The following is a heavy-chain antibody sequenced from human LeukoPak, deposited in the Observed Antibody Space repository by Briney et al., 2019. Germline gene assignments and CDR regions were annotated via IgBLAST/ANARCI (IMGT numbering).Heavy chain of an antibody. CDR1: GFTFSSYS. V-gene: IGHV3-21*01. CDR3: ARVLEAASFDY. Sequence: PGGSLRLSCAASGFTFSSYSMNWVRQAPGKGLEWVSSISSSSYIYYADSVRGRFTMSRDNAKNSLYLQMNSLRAEDTAVYYCARVLEAASFDYWGQGTPVTVSS. D-gene: IGHD6-13*01. CDR2: ISSSSYI. J-gene: IGHJ4*02.